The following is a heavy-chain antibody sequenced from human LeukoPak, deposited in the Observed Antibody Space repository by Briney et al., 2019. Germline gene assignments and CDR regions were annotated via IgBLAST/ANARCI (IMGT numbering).Heavy chain of an antibody. CDR3: ARDKAIAAAGCDY. J-gene: IGHJ4*02. Sequence: EGSLRLSCVASGYTSSVHWMSWVRQAPGKGLEWVANINLDGREKNYVDSVKGRFTISRDNAKNSLYLQMHNLRAEDTGVYYCARDKAIAAAGCDYWGQGTLVTVSS. CDR2: INLDGREK. D-gene: IGHD6-13*01. V-gene: IGHV3-7*04. CDR1: GYTSSVHW.